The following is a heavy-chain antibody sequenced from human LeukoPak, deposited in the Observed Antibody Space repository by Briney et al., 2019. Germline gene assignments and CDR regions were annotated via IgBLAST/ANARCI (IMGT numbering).Heavy chain of an antibody. Sequence: SGGSLRLSCAASGFTFSNYNMNWVRQAPGKGLEWVAVISYDGSNKYYADSVKGRFTISRDNSKNTLYLQMNSLRAEDTAVYYCARDVVGSSNNGMDVWGQGTTVTVSS. CDR1: GFTFSNYN. CDR3: ARDVVGSSNNGMDV. J-gene: IGHJ6*02. CDR2: ISYDGSNK. D-gene: IGHD6-13*01. V-gene: IGHV3-30-3*01.